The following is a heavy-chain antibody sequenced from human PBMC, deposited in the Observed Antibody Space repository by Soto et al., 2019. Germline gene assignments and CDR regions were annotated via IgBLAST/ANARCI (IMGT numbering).Heavy chain of an antibody. CDR1: GFKISSSS. CDR2: IYNDGTYS. J-gene: IGHJ4*02. CDR3: TRGPRPISTGTGAY. Sequence: GGSLRLSCAAFGFKISSSSMNWVRQAPGRGLEWISRIYNDGTYSDYADSVRGRFTISRDNVNDTLYLQMNNLRAEDSGLYYCTRGPRPISTGTGAYWGQGTQVTVSS. V-gene: IGHV3-74*01. D-gene: IGHD3-10*01.